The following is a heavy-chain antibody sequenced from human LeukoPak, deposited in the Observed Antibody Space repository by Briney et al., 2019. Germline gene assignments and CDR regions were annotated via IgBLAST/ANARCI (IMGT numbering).Heavy chain of an antibody. V-gene: IGHV3-21*01. J-gene: IGHJ4*02. Sequence: GGSLRLSCAASGFTFSRYSMNWVRQAPGKGLEWVSSISSSSSYIYYADSVKGRFTISRDNAKNPLYLQMNSLRAEDTAVYYCATRPLYSSGWPFDYWGQGTLVTVSS. D-gene: IGHD6-19*01. CDR1: GFTFSRYS. CDR2: ISSSSSYI. CDR3: ATRPLYSSGWPFDY.